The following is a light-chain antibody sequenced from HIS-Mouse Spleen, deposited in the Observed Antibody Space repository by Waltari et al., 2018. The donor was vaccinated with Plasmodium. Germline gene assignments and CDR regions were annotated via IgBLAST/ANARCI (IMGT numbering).Light chain of an antibody. J-gene: IGLJ3*02. CDR2: SNN. CDR3: AAWDDSLNGV. V-gene: IGLV1-44*01. CDR1: RSNIGSTT. Sequence: QSVLTQPPSASGTPGQRVTISCSGNRSNIGSTTVNWYQQLPGTAPKLLIYSNNQRPSGVPDRFSGSKSGTSASLAISGLQSEDEADYYCAAWDDSLNGVFGGGTKLTVL.